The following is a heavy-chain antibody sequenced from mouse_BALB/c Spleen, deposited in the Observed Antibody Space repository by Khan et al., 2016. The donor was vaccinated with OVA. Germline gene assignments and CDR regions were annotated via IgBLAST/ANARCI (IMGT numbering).Heavy chain of an antibody. CDR1: GFSLTSYG. Sequence: QVQLKQSGPGLVAPSQSLSITCTVSGFSLTSYGVSWVRQPPGQGLEWLGVIWGDGNTNFHSALRSRLSISKDNSKCQVFLKLNSLQTDDTATYDCAKDRGYYAVDYWGQGTSVTVSS. CDR3: AKDRGYYAVDY. CDR2: IWGDGNT. J-gene: IGHJ4*01. V-gene: IGHV2-3*01.